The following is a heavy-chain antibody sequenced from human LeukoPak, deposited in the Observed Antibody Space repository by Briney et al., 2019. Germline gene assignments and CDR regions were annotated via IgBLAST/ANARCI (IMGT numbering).Heavy chain of an antibody. CDR3: AREISAGDLRPGDY. CDR2: IYSGGST. V-gene: IGHV3-66*01. D-gene: IGHD5-12*01. J-gene: IGHJ4*02. Sequence: PGGSLRLSRAASGFTFSSYGMHWVRQAPGKGLEWVSVIYSGGSTYYADSVKGRFTISRDNSKNTLYLQMNSLRAEDTAVYYCAREISAGDLRPGDYWGQGTLVTVSS. CDR1: GFTFSSYG.